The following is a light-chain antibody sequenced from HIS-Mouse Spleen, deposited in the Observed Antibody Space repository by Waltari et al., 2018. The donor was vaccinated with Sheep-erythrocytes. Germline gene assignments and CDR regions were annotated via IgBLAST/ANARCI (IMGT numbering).Light chain of an antibody. CDR3: CSYAGSSTPWV. V-gene: IGLV2-23*01. CDR2: EGS. J-gene: IGLJ3*02. CDR1: SSDVGSYNL. Sequence: QSALTQPASVSGSPVQSITISCTRTSSDVGSYNLVSWYQQHPGKAPKLMIYEGSKRPSGVSNRFSGSKSGNTASLTISGLQAEDEADYYCCSYAGSSTPWVFGGGTKLTVL.